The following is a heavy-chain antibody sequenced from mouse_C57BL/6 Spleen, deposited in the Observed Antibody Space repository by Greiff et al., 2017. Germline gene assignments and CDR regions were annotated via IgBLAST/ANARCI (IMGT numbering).Heavy chain of an antibody. J-gene: IGHJ4*01. CDR2: ISSGSSTI. Sequence: DVKLVESGGGLVKPGGSLKLSCAASGFTFSDYGMHWVRQAPEKGLEWVAYISSGSSTIYYADTVKGRFTISRDNAKNTLFLQMTSLRSEETAMYYYARRNLEGAMDYWGQGTSVTVSS. CDR1: GFTFSDYG. CDR3: ARRNLEGAMDY. V-gene: IGHV5-17*01.